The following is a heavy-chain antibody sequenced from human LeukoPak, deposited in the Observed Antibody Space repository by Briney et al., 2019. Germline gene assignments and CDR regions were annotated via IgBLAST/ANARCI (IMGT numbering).Heavy chain of an antibody. Sequence: PGGSLRLSCAASGFTSSSYAMSWVRQAPGKGLEWVSAISGSGGSTYYADSVKGRFTISRDNSKNTLYLQMNSLRAEDTAVYYCAKLRSGYDSFFDYWGQGTPVTVSS. J-gene: IGHJ4*02. V-gene: IGHV3-23*01. CDR1: GFTSSSYA. CDR3: AKLRSGYDSFFDY. D-gene: IGHD5-12*01. CDR2: ISGSGGST.